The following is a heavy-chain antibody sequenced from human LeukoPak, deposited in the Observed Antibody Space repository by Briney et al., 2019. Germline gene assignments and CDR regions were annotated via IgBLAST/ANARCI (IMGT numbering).Heavy chain of an antibody. V-gene: IGHV3-23*01. CDR2: ISVSGGGT. J-gene: IGHJ4*02. Sequence: PVRSLRLSCAASGFTFDDYAMHWVPQAPGKGLEWVSAISVSGGGTYSADSVKGRFTNSRANSQNSLYLKMNSVRAADTAVYDCAREDVVVPAAGFDYWGQGTLVTVSS. CDR1: GFTFDDYA. CDR3: AREDVVVPAAGFDY. D-gene: IGHD2-2*01.